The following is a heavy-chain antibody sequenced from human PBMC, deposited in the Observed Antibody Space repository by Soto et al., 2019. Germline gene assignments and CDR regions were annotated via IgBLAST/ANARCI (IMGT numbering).Heavy chain of an antibody. V-gene: IGHV3-11*04. CDR2: ISSSSSTI. CDR3: ARDTVSSSWFAADYYYGMDV. D-gene: IGHD6-13*01. J-gene: IGHJ6*02. Sequence: GGSLRLSCAGSGFTLSDHYIDWVRQAPGKGLEWVSYISSSSSTIYYADSVKGRFTISRDNAKNTLYLQMNSLRAEDTAVYYCARDTVSSSWFAADYYYGMDVWGQGTTVTVSS. CDR1: GFTLSDHY.